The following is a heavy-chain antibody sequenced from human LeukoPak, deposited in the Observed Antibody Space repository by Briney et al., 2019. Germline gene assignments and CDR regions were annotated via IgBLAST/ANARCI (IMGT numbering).Heavy chain of an antibody. J-gene: IGHJ4*02. V-gene: IGHV4-34*01. D-gene: IGHD3-3*01. CDR1: GGSFSGYY. Sequence: SETLSLTCAVYGGSFSGYYWSWIRQPPGKGLEWIGEINHSGSTNYNPSLKSRVTISVDTSKNQFSLKLSSVTAADTAVYYCARRGYYDFWSGYYQFDYWGQGTLVTVSS. CDR2: INHSGST. CDR3: ARRGYYDFWSGYYQFDY.